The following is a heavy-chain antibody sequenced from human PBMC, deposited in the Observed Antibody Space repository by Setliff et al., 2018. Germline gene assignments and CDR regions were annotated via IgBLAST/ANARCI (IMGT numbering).Heavy chain of an antibody. CDR1: GFTFSSYG. CDR3: ARTTGYRLEGDFDY. Sequence: PGGSLRLSCAASGFTFSSYGMHWIRQAPGKGLEWISYIHDSGNPTYYADSVKGRFTVSRDNAKNSLYLQMTSLRAEDTAIYYCARTTGYRLEGDFDYWGQGTLVTVSS. V-gene: IGHV3-48*04. CDR2: IHDSGNPT. J-gene: IGHJ4*02. D-gene: IGHD3-16*01.